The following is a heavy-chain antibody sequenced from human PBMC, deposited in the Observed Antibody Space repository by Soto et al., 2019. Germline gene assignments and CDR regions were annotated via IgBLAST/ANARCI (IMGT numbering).Heavy chain of an antibody. CDR1: GGTFSSYA. J-gene: IGHJ6*02. CDR2: IIPIFGTA. Sequence: QVQLVQSGAEVKKPGSSVKVSCKASGGTFSSYAISWVRQAPGQGLEWMGGIIPIFGTANYAQKFQGRVTITADESTSTAYMELSRLRSEDTAVYYCARGRGYCSGGSCYSKRYYYYGMDVWGQGTTVTVSS. V-gene: IGHV1-69*01. CDR3: ARGRGYCSGGSCYSKRYYYYGMDV. D-gene: IGHD2-15*01.